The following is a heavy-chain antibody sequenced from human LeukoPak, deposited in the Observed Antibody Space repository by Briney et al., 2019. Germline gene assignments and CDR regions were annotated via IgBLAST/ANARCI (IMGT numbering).Heavy chain of an antibody. CDR1: GGSIRSYY. Sequence: SETLSLTCTVSGGSIRSYYWSWIRQPAGKGLEWIGRIYTSGSTNYNPSLKSRVTMSVDTSKNQFSLKPSSVTAADTAVYYCASSRRSGVPAATYFDYWGQGTLVTVSS. V-gene: IGHV4-4*07. CDR2: IYTSGST. J-gene: IGHJ4*02. CDR3: ASSRRSGVPAATYFDY. D-gene: IGHD2-2*01.